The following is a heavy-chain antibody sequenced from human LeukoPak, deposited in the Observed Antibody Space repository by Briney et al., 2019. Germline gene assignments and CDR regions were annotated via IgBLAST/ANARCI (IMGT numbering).Heavy chain of an antibody. CDR2: INHSGSA. J-gene: IGHJ1*01. Sequence: PSETLSLTCAVYGGSFSGYYWTWIRQPPGKGLQWIGEINHSGSADYNPSLKSRVTISVDTSKNQFSLGLSSVTAADTALYYCARGAPGIAAVNEWGQGTLVTVSS. V-gene: IGHV4-34*01. D-gene: IGHD6-25*01. CDR1: GGSFSGYY. CDR3: ARGAPGIAAVNE.